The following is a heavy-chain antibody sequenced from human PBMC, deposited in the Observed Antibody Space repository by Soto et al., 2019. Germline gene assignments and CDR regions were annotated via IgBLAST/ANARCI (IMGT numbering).Heavy chain of an antibody. J-gene: IGHJ4*02. CDR2: IRSKAYGGTT. D-gene: IGHD3-3*01. V-gene: IGHV3-49*03. Sequence: PVGSLRLSCTASGFTFGDYAMSWFRQAPGKGLEWVGFIRSKAYGGTTEYAASVKGRFTISRDDSKSIAYLQMNSLKTEDTAVYYCTRTYYDFWSGYKRFDYWGQGTLVPVSS. CDR1: GFTFGDYA. CDR3: TRTYYDFWSGYKRFDY.